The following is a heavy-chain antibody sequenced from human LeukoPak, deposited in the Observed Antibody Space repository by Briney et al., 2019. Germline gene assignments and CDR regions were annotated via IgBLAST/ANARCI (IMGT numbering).Heavy chain of an antibody. CDR1: GGTFSSYT. CDR3: ARVYRDSYGQN. D-gene: IGHD5-18*01. CDR2: ISAYNGNT. J-gene: IGHJ4*02. Sequence: GSSVKVSCKASGGTFSSYTISWVRQAPGQGLEWMGWISAYNGNTNYAQKLQGRVTMTTETSTSTAYMELRSLRSDDTAVYYCARVYRDSYGQNWGQGTLVTVSS. V-gene: IGHV1-18*01.